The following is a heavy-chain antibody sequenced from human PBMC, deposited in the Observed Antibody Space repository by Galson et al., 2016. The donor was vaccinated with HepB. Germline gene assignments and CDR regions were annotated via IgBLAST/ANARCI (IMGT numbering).Heavy chain of an antibody. CDR3: ARRKGGSTMASHWFQP. CDR1: GFTFSTYA. V-gene: IGHV3-21*01. D-gene: IGHD4/OR15-4a*01. J-gene: IGHJ5*02. Sequence: SLRLSCAASGFTFSTYAMSWVRQAPEKGLEWVSSISSRSTYIHYADSVEGRFTISRDNAKNSLYLQMNSLRAEDTAVYYCARRKGGSTMASHWFQPWGQGTLVTVSS. CDR2: ISSRSTYI.